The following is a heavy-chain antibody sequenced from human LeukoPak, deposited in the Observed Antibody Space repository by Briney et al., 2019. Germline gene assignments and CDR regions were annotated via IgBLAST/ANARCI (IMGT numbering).Heavy chain of an antibody. CDR1: GGSISSSNW. J-gene: IGHJ4*02. Sequence: SETLSLTCAVSGGSISSSNWWSWVRPPPGKGLEWIGEIYHSGSTNYNPSLKSRVTISVDKSKNQFSLKLSSVTAADTAVYYCARTYGDYVPYFDYWGQGALVTVSS. D-gene: IGHD4-17*01. CDR2: IYHSGST. V-gene: IGHV4-4*02. CDR3: ARTYGDYVPYFDY.